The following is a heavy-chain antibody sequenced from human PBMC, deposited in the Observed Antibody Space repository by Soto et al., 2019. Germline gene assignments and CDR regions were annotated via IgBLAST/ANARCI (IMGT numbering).Heavy chain of an antibody. Sequence: SQTLSLTCAISGDSVSSNSAAWNWIRQSPSRGLEWLGRTYYRSKWYNDYAVSVKSRITINPDTSKNQFSLQLNSVTAAYTAVYYCARHGRASDYSHPFAIWGQRTLVTV. V-gene: IGHV6-1*01. D-gene: IGHD1-26*01. CDR1: GDSVSSNSAA. CDR2: TYYRSKWYN. J-gene: IGHJ3*02. CDR3: ARHGRASDYSHPFAI.